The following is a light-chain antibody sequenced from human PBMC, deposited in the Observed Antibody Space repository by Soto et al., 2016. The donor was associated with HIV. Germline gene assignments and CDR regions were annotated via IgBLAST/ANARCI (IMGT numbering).Light chain of an antibody. V-gene: IGLV3-19*01. J-gene: IGLJ2*01. CDR3: NSRDTGDNYVV. CDR2: GRD. Sequence: SFELTQDPAVSVALGQTVRITCQGDSLRIYYATWYQQKPGQAPVLVMYGRDHRPSWIPDRFSGSSSGNTASLTITGAQAEDGADYYCNSRDTGDNYVVLGGGTKLTVL. CDR1: SLRIYY.